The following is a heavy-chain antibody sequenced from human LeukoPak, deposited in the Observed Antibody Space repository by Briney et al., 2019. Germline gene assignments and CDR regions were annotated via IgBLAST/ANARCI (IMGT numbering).Heavy chain of an antibody. V-gene: IGHV3-23*01. CDR2: ISGSGGST. CDR3: ARVRIYAFDI. D-gene: IGHD3-3*01. J-gene: IGHJ3*02. Sequence: GGSLRLSCAASRFTFSSYAVSWVRQAPGKGLEWVSAISGSGGSTYYADSVKGRFTISRDNSKNTLYLQMNSLRAEDTAVYYCARVRIYAFDIWGQGTMVTVSS. CDR1: RFTFSSYA.